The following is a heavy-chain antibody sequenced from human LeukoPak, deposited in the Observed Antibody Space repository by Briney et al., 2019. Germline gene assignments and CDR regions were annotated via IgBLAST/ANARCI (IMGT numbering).Heavy chain of an antibody. J-gene: IGHJ4*02. Sequence: GGSLRLSCAASGFTFSSYAMSWVRQAPGKGLEWVSAISGSGGSTYYADSVKGRFTISRDNVKNTLFLQMNSLRAEDTAVYYCARRACSSTSCYTRFDYWGQGTLVTASS. CDR2: ISGSGGST. V-gene: IGHV3-23*01. CDR1: GFTFSSYA. D-gene: IGHD2-2*02. CDR3: ARRACSSTSCYTRFDY.